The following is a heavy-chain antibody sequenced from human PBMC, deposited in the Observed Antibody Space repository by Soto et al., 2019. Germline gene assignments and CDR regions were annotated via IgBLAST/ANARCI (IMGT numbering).Heavy chain of an antibody. V-gene: IGHV3-7*01. CDR3: AKGVDGVTMVRGVGMDV. CDR2: IKEDGSEK. D-gene: IGHD3-10*01. Sequence: GGSLRLSCAASGFTFSSYRMSWVRQAPGKGLEWVANIKEDGSEKYYVDSVKGRFTISRDNAKNSLYLQMNSLRAEGTAVYYCAKGVDGVTMVRGVGMDVWGQGTTVTVSS. J-gene: IGHJ6*02. CDR1: GFTFSSYR.